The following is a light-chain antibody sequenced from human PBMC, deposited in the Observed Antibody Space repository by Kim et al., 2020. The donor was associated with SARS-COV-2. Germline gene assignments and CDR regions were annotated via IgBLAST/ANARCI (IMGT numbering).Light chain of an antibody. V-gene: IGLV3-1*01. CDR2: RDN. J-gene: IGLJ1*01. CDR1: KLGDKY. Sequence: SYELTQPPSVSVSLGQTASITCSGDKLGDKYASWYQQKPGQSPVVVIFRDNRRPSGIPERFSGSNSGNTATLTISGTQAMDEADYYCQAWDSSIYVFGTGTKVTVL. CDR3: QAWDSSIYV.